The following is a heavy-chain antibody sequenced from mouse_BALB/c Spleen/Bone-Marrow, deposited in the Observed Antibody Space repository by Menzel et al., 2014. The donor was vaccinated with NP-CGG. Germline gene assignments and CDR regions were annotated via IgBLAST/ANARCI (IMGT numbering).Heavy chain of an antibody. J-gene: IGHJ4*01. D-gene: IGHD2-3*01. V-gene: IGHV1S41*01. Sequence: DLVKPGASVKLSCKASGYTFTNFWINWIKQRPGQGLEWIGRIAPGSGTTYYNEMFKGKATLTVDTSSSTAYIQLSSLPSGDSAVYFCARYDYAMDYWGQGTSVTVSS. CDR2: IAPGSGTT. CDR3: ARYDYAMDY. CDR1: GYTFTNFW.